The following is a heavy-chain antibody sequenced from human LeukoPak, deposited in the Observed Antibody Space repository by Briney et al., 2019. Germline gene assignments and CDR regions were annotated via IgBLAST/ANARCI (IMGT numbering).Heavy chain of an antibody. CDR1: GGSISSSSYY. CDR3: ARLQVDFWSGPYYFDY. Sequence: TSETLSLTCTVSGGSISSSSYYWGWIRQPPGKGLEWIGSIYYSGSTYYNPSLKSRVTISVDTSKNQFSLKLSSVTATDTAVYYCARLQVDFWSGPYYFDYWGQGTLVTVSS. J-gene: IGHJ4*02. D-gene: IGHD3-3*01. CDR2: IYYSGST. V-gene: IGHV4-39*01.